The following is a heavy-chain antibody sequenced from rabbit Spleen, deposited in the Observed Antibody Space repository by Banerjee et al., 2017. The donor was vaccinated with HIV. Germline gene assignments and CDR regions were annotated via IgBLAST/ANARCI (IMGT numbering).Heavy chain of an antibody. D-gene: IGHD1-1*01. Sequence: QDQLEESGGGLVKPGASLTLTCKASGVSFSGDSYMCWVRQAPGKGLEWIACIDAGSSGFTYFATWAKGRFTISKTSSTTVTLQMTSLTAADTATYFCARDTSSSFSSYGMDLWGPGTLVTVS. CDR2: IDAGSSGFT. CDR1: GVSFSGDSY. J-gene: IGHJ6*01. V-gene: IGHV1S45*01. CDR3: ARDTSSSFSSYGMDL.